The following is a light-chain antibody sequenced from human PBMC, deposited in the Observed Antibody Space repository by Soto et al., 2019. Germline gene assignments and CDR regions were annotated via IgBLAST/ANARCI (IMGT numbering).Light chain of an antibody. J-gene: IGLJ3*02. V-gene: IGLV1-44*01. Sequence: QSVLTQPPSASGTPGQRVTISCSGSSSTIGSAYVYWHQQLPGTAPKLLIHNNNQRPSGVPDRVSGSKSGTSASLAISGLQSEDEADYYCAAWDNSLNGWVFGGGTKLTVL. CDR2: NNN. CDR3: AAWDNSLNGWV. CDR1: SSTIGSAY.